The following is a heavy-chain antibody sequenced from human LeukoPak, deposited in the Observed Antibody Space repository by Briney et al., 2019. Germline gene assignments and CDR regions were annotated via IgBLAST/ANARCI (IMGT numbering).Heavy chain of an antibody. CDR2: ISSSGSVI. Sequence: GGSLRLSCAASGFTFSDYFMNWIRQPPGKGLEWVSYISSSGSVIYYADSVKGRFTISRDNAKNSLYLQMNSLRAEDTAVYYCARGSVAYDFWSGDWGQGTLVTVSS. CDR3: ARGSVAYDFWSGD. V-gene: IGHV3-11*04. CDR1: GFTFSDYF. J-gene: IGHJ4*02. D-gene: IGHD3-3*01.